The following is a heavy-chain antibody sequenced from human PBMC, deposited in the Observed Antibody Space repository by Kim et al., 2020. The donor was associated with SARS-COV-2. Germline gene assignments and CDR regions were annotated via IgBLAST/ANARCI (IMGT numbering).Heavy chain of an antibody. D-gene: IGHD3-22*01. CDR1: GYSFTSYW. Sequence: GESLKISCKGSGYSFTSYWISWVRQMPGKGLEWMGRIDPSDSYTNYSPSFQGHVTISADKSISTAYLQWSSLKASDTAMYYCARLGYTMIVGGAFDIWGQGTMVTVSS. CDR2: IDPSDSYT. CDR3: ARLGYTMIVGGAFDI. J-gene: IGHJ3*02. V-gene: IGHV5-10-1*01.